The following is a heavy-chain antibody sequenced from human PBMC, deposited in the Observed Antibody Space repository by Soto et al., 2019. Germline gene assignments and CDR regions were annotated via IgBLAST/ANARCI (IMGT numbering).Heavy chain of an antibody. J-gene: IGHJ4*02. Sequence: SETLSLTCTVSGGSISSSSYYWGWIRQPPGKGLEWIGSIYYSGSTYYNPSLKSRVTISVDTSKNQFSLKLSSVTAADTAVYYCATVRREGYFDYWGQGTLVTVSS. CDR1: GGSISSSSYY. V-gene: IGHV4-39*01. D-gene: IGHD1-26*01. CDR2: IYYSGST. CDR3: ATVRREGYFDY.